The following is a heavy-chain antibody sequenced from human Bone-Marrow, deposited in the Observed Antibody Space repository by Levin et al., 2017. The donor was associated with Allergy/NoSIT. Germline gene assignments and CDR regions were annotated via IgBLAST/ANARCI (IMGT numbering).Heavy chain of an antibody. V-gene: IGHV3-23*01. J-gene: IGHJ4*02. CDR3: AKDRPQATDYYDSSGSLDY. D-gene: IGHD3-22*01. CDR2: MSGSGGAT. Sequence: LSLTCAASRPLLSDYAMNWVRQAPGKGLQWVSGMSGSGGATYYADSVKGRFTISRDYSKSTVFLQMNSLRADDTAVYYCAKDRPQATDYYDSSGSLDYWGQGTLVTVSS. CDR1: RPLLSDYA.